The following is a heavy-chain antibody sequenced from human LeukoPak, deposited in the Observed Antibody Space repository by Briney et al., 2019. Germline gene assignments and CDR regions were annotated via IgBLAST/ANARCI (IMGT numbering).Heavy chain of an antibody. Sequence: KPSETLSLTCTVSGGSISSYYWSWIRQPPGKGLEWIGYIYYSGSTNYNPSPKSRVTISVDTSKNQFSLKLSSVTAAETAVYYCARRGRSDCSSTSCYRDYYFDYWGQGTLVTVSS. CDR3: ARRGRSDCSSTSCYRDYYFDY. D-gene: IGHD2-2*01. CDR1: GGSISSYY. CDR2: IYYSGST. J-gene: IGHJ4*02. V-gene: IGHV4-59*08.